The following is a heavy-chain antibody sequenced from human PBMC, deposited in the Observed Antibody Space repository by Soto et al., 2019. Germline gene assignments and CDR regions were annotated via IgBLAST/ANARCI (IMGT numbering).Heavy chain of an antibody. V-gene: IGHV3-23*01. CDR3: QAEDGRRDVRLVSAFLLNRSSDL. Sequence: PGKGLEWFSAISGSGGSTYYADSVKGRFTISRDNSKNTLYLQMNSLRAEDTVVFFCQAEDGRRDVRLVSAFLLNRSSDL. CDR2: ISGSGGST. D-gene: IGHD3-10*02. J-gene: IGHJ2*01.